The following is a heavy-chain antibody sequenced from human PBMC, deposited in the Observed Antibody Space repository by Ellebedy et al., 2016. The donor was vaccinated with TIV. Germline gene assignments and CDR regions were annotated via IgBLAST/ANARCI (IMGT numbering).Heavy chain of an antibody. CDR3: ATAGLNYPADAFDI. Sequence: GESLKISCAASGFTFSTYGMHWVRQAPGKGLEWVAVISYDGSNKYYADSVKGRFTISRDNSKNTLYLQMNSLRAEDTAVYYCATAGLNYPADAFDIWGQGTMVTVSS. CDR1: GFTFSTYG. V-gene: IGHV3-30*03. J-gene: IGHJ3*02. D-gene: IGHD3-10*01. CDR2: ISYDGSNK.